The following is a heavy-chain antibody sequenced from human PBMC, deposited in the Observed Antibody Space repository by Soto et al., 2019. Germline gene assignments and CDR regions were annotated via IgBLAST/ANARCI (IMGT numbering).Heavy chain of an antibody. D-gene: IGHD3-10*01. CDR1: GGSISSGDYY. J-gene: IGHJ4*02. CDR2: IYYSGST. Sequence: SETLSLTCTVSGGSISSGDYYWSWIRQPPGKGLEWIGYIYYSGSTYYNPSLKSRVTISVDTSKNQFSLKLSSVTAADTAVYYCARVYYGSGSYFPDYWGQGTLVTVSS. V-gene: IGHV4-30-4*01. CDR3: ARVYYGSGSYFPDY.